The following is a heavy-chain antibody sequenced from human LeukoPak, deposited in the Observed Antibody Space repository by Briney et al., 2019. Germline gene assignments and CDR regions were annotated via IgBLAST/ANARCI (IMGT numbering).Heavy chain of an antibody. Sequence: SQTLSLTCTVSGGSISSGGYYWSWIRQPPGKGLEWIGYISYSGNANNNPSLRGRVTISVDTSKNQFSLKLSSVTAADTAVYYCARLYFYGSDYGMDVWGQGTTVTVSS. J-gene: IGHJ6*02. CDR1: GGSISSGGYY. CDR3: ARLYFYGSDYGMDV. D-gene: IGHD3-10*01. CDR2: ISYSGNA. V-gene: IGHV4-61*08.